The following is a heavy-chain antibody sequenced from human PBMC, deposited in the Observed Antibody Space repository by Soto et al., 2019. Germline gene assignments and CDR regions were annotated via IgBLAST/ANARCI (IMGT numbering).Heavy chain of an antibody. V-gene: IGHV3-48*02. CDR1: GLTFSNYA. CDR3: VRDDRWAFDF. Sequence: GGSLRLSCAASGLTFSNYAMSWVRQAPGKGLEWVSYISIGSGSIFYADSVKGRFTISRDDAKNSLYLQMNTLRDEDTAVYYCVRDDRWAFDFWGQGTMVTVSS. D-gene: IGHD3-22*01. J-gene: IGHJ3*01. CDR2: ISIGSGSI.